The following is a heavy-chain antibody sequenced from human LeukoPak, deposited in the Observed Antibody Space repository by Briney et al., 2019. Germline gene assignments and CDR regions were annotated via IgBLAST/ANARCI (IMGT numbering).Heavy chain of an antibody. CDR3: ARDTDFEANAPDY. V-gene: IGHV1-2*02. Sequence: GASVKVSCKASGYTFTGYYMHWVRQAPGQGLEWMGWINPNSGGTNYAQKFQGRVTMTRDTSISTAYMELSRLRSDDTAVYYCARDTDFEANAPDYWGQGTLVTVSS. CDR2: INPNSGGT. D-gene: IGHD3-3*01. J-gene: IGHJ4*02. CDR1: GYTFTGYY.